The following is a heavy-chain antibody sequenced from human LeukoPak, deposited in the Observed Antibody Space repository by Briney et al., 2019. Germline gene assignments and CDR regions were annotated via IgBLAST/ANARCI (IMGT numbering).Heavy chain of an antibody. CDR2: ISSSSTSI. J-gene: IGHJ5*02. V-gene: IGHV3-21*01. Sequence: GGSLRLSCAASGFTFSSYGMSWVRQAPGKGLEWVSSISSSSTSIYYADSVKGRFTISRDNAKNSLYLQMNSLRAEDTAVYYCARERITMVRGVIITYEFRYNWFDPWGQGTLVTVSS. D-gene: IGHD3-10*01. CDR1: GFTFSSYG. CDR3: ARERITMVRGVIITYEFRYNWFDP.